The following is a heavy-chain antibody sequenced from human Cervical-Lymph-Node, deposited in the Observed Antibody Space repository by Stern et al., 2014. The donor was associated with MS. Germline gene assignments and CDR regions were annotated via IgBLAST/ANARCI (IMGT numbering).Heavy chain of an antibody. J-gene: IGHJ5*02. CDR2: IHHSGTT. D-gene: IGHD4-17*01. V-gene: IGHV4-4*02. CDR1: GDSITSDTW. Sequence: QVQLQESGPGLVKASGTLSLTCAVSGDSITSDTWWSWVRQPPRKGLEWIGEIHHSGTTNYNPSLESRLTISLDKSKNQFSLHLNSVTAADTAVYYCARASLGDYDWFDPWGQGTLVTVSS. CDR3: ARASLGDYDWFDP.